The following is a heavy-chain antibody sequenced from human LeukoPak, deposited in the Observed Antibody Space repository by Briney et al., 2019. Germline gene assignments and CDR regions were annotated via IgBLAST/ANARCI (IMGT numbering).Heavy chain of an antibody. CDR1: EFTFSSYT. D-gene: IGHD6-13*01. CDR2: ISSSSSYI. J-gene: IGHJ1*01. V-gene: IGHV3-21*01. Sequence: GGSLRLSCAASEFTFSSYTMNWVRQASGKGLEWVSSISSSSSYIFYADSLKGRFTTSRDNAKNSLYLQMNSLRAEDTAMYYCARDQSFGQQLVRWGQGTLVTVSS. CDR3: ARDQSFGQQLVR.